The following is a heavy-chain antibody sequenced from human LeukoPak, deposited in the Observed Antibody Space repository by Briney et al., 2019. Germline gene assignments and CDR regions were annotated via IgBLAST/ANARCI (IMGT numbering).Heavy chain of an antibody. D-gene: IGHD1-7*01. CDR1: GYTFTSYY. CDR3: ARGNNWNYLGGRWFDP. V-gene: IGHV1-46*01. J-gene: IGHJ5*02. Sequence: ASVKVSCKASGYTFTSYYMHWVRQAPGQGLEWMGIINPSGGSTSYAQKFQGRVTMTRDMSTSTVYMELSSLRSEDTAVYYCARGNNWNYLGGRWFDPWGQGTLVTVSS. CDR2: INPSGGST.